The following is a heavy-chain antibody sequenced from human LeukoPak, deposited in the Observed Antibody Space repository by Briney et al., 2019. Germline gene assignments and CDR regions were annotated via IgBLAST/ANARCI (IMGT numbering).Heavy chain of an antibody. CDR2: ITASGGNT. CDR1: GFTFSSYA. J-gene: IGHJ4*02. V-gene: IGHV3-23*01. Sequence: GGSLRLSCAASGFTFSSYAMGWVRQAPGKGLEGVSAITASGGNTYYADSVKGRFTISRDNSKNTLYLQVNSLRAEDKAVYYCAKGNGYSYGRYYFDYWGQGTLVTVSS. CDR3: AKGNGYSYGRYYFDY. D-gene: IGHD5-18*01.